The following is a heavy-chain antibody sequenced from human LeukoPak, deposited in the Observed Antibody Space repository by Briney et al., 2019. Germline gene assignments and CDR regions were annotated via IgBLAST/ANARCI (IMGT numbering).Heavy chain of an antibody. J-gene: IGHJ4*02. CDR3: ARDDIAAAESDAFDY. D-gene: IGHD6-13*01. CDR2: ISSSSSYI. V-gene: IGHV3-21*01. CDR1: GFTFSSYS. Sequence: PGGSQRLSCAASGFTFSSYSMNWVRQAPGKGLEWVSSISSSSSYIYYADSVKGRFTISRDNAKNSLYLQMNSLRAEDTAVYYCARDDIAAAESDAFDYWGQGTLVTVSS.